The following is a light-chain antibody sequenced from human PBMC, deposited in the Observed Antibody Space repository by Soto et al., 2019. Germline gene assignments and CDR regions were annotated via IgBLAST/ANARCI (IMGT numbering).Light chain of an antibody. V-gene: IGKV1-12*01. CDR1: QDIDSW. CDR2: AAS. Sequence: DIQMTQSPSSVSASVGDRVTISCRASQDIDSWLAWYQQKPGKAPKLLIYAASSLESGVPSRFSGSGSGTDFTFTISSLQPEDFATYYCQQGSNFPWTFGQGTKVDIK. J-gene: IGKJ1*01. CDR3: QQGSNFPWT.